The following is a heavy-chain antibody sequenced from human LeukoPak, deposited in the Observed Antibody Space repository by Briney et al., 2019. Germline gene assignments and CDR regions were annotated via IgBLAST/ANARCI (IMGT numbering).Heavy chain of an antibody. D-gene: IGHD3-10*01. V-gene: IGHV4-34*01. CDR3: VRGYGSGSYWNY. CDR2: VERSGST. CDR1: GGSFSGYY. J-gene: IGHJ4*02. Sequence: PSETLSLTCAVYGGSFSGYYWSWIRQPPGKGLEWIGEVERSGSTNYNPSHKSRVTISVDTSKKQFSLKLTSVTAADTAVYYCVRGYGSGSYWNYWGQGTLVTVSS.